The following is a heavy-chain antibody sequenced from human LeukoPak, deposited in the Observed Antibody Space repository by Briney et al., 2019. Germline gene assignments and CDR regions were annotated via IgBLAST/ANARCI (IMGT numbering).Heavy chain of an antibody. CDR1: GGSISSGSYY. Sequence: SETLSLTCTVSGGSISSGSYYWNWIRQPAGKGLEWIGRIYTSGSTNYSPSLKSRVTISVDTSKNQFSLKLSSVTAADTAMYYCARAVLATKSEHWFDSWGQGTLVTVSS. CDR2: IYTSGST. J-gene: IGHJ5*01. D-gene: IGHD2-8*01. V-gene: IGHV4-61*02. CDR3: ARAVLATKSEHWFDS.